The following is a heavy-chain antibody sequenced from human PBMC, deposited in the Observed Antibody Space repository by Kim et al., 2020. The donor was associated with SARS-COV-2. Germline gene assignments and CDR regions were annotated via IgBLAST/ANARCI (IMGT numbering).Heavy chain of an antibody. Sequence: YYADSVKGRFTISRDNAKNSLYLQMNSLRAEDTAVYYCAREGGRTISFDIWGQGTMVTVSS. V-gene: IGHV3-21*01. CDR3: AREGGRTISFDI. D-gene: IGHD2-15*01. J-gene: IGHJ3*02.